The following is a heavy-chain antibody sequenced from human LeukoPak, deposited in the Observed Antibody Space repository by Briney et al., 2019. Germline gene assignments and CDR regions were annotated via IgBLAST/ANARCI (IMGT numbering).Heavy chain of an antibody. Sequence: GASVKVSCTASGGTFSSYAISWVRQAPGQGLEWMGRIIPILGIANYAQKFQGRVTITAGKSTSTAYMELTSLRSEDTAVYYCARSSSGSYGGYFDYWGQGTLVTVSS. V-gene: IGHV1-69*04. CDR2: IIPILGIA. CDR1: GGTFSSYA. D-gene: IGHD1-26*01. CDR3: ARSSSGSYGGYFDY. J-gene: IGHJ4*02.